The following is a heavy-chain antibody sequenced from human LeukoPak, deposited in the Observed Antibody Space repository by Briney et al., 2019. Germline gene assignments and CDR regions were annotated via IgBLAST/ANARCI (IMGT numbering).Heavy chain of an antibody. V-gene: IGHV3-30*03. CDR3: ARDFRAMVNYFDY. Sequence: PGGSLRLSCAATGFTFSNYGMHWVRQAPGKGLEWVAVVSYDGSNKYYADSVKGRFTISRDNAKNSLYLQMNSLRAEDTAVYYCARDFRAMVNYFDYWGQGTLVTVSS. CDR1: GFTFSNYG. J-gene: IGHJ4*02. CDR2: VSYDGSNK. D-gene: IGHD5-18*01.